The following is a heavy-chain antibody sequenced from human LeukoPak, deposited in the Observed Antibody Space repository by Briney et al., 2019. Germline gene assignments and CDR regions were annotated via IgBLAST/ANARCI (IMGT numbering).Heavy chain of an antibody. D-gene: IGHD6-13*01. Sequence: SETLSLTCTVSGGSISSGDYYWRWIRQPPGKGLEWIGYIYYSGSTYYNPSLKSRVTISVDTSKNQFSLKLSSVTAADTAVYYCARVSTSSSWYGAAEFDYWGQGTLVTVSS. CDR1: GGSISSGDYY. J-gene: IGHJ4*02. CDR2: IYYSGST. V-gene: IGHV4-30-4*01. CDR3: ARVSTSSSWYGAAEFDY.